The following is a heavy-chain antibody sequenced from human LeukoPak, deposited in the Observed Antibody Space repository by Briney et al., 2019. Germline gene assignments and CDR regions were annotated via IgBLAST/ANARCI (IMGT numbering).Heavy chain of an antibody. CDR1: GYTFTSYY. CDR2: INPTGGTT. V-gene: IGHV1-46*01. Sequence: ASVKVSCKASGYTFTSYYVHWVRQAPGQGLEWMGVINPTGGTTTYAQEFQGRVTMTRDPSTSTVYMELSSLRSDDTAVYYCARATGEQYTYGKKYFDPWGQGTLVTVSS. J-gene: IGHJ5*02. D-gene: IGHD5-18*01. CDR3: ARATGEQYTYGKKYFDP.